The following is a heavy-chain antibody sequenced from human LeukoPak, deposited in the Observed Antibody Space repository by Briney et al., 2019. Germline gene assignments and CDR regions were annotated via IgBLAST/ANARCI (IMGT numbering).Heavy chain of an antibody. D-gene: IGHD3-22*01. Sequence: AGGSLRLSCAASGFTFNSYAMSWVRQAPGKGLEWVSAISGSGGITYYADSVKGRFTISRDNSKNTLYLQMNSLRAEDTAVYYCANNPAYYYDSSGYHPFDYWGQGTLVTVSS. CDR2: ISGSGGIT. CDR1: GFTFNSYA. J-gene: IGHJ4*02. CDR3: ANNPAYYYDSSGYHPFDY. V-gene: IGHV3-23*01.